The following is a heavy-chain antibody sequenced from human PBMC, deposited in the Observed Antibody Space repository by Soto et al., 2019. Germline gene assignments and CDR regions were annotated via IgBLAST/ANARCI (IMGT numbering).Heavy chain of an antibody. J-gene: IGHJ4*02. Sequence: SETLSLTCTVSGDSISWSTYYWVWIRQPPGKGLEWIGSFYYSGSTYYNPSLKSRVTISVDTSKNQFSLKLSSVTAADTAVYYCERQQSGNWYVDYWGQGTLVTVSS. CDR2: FYYSGST. CDR3: ERQQSGNWYVDY. D-gene: IGHD6-13*01. CDR1: GDSISWSTYY. V-gene: IGHV4-39*01.